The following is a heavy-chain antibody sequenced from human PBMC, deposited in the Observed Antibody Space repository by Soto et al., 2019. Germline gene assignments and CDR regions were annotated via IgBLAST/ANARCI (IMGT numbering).Heavy chain of an antibody. D-gene: IGHD3-22*01. Sequence: SETLSLTCTVSGGSISSYYWSWIRQPPGKGLDWIGYTYYSGSTNYNPSLKSRVTISVDTSKKQFSLKLSSVTAADTAVYYCARDYYDSSGYYRWLDPWGQGTLVTV. CDR2: TYYSGST. CDR1: GGSISSYY. J-gene: IGHJ5*02. CDR3: ARDYYDSSGYYRWLDP. V-gene: IGHV4-59*01.